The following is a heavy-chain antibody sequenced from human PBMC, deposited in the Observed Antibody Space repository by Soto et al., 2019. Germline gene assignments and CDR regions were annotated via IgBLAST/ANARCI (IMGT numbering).Heavy chain of an antibody. Sequence: QVQLQQWGAGLLKPSETLSLICAVYGGSFSGYYWSWIRQSPGKGLEWIGEINHSGSTNYNPSLKSRVTISVDTSHNQFSLRLSAVTAADSAVYYCARGSCSTTSCHHIFDYGGQGTLVTVSS. CDR3: ARGSCSTTSCHHIFDY. J-gene: IGHJ4*02. CDR1: GGSFSGYY. D-gene: IGHD2-2*01. CDR2: INHSGST. V-gene: IGHV4-34*01.